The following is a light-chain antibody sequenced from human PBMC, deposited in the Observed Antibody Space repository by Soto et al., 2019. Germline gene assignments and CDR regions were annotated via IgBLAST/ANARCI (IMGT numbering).Light chain of an antibody. Sequence: QSALTQPASVSGSPGQSITISCTVGSYNFVSWYQQHPGKAPKVLIYEVSKRPSGVSDRFSGSKSGNAASLTISGLQADDEADYYCCSDAGRSTYVFGTGTKLTVL. CDR2: EVS. CDR1: GSYNF. J-gene: IGLJ1*01. V-gene: IGLV2-23*02. CDR3: CSDAGRSTYV.